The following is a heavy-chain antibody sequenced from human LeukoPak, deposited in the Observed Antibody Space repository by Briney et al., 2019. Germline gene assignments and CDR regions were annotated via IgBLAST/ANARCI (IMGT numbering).Heavy chain of an antibody. CDR2: INPNSGGT. Sequence: GASVKVSCKASGYTFTGYYMHWVRQAPGQGLEWMGRINPNSGGTNYAQKFQGRVTMTRDTSISTAYMELSRLRSDDTAVYYCARAITMIVVVITQYSHDAFDIWGQGTMVTVSS. CDR1: GYTFTGYY. D-gene: IGHD3-22*01. CDR3: ARAITMIVVVITQYSHDAFDI. V-gene: IGHV1-2*06. J-gene: IGHJ3*02.